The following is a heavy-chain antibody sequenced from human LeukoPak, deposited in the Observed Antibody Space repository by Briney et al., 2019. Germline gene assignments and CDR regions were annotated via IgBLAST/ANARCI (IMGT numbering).Heavy chain of an antibody. CDR3: VKDNPVCES. D-gene: IGHD2-21*01. V-gene: IGHV3-30*02. CDR2: IRFDESDK. J-gene: IGHJ5*02. Sequence: GGSLRLSCVASGFIFKNNGMHWVRQAPGKGLEGVAFIRFDESDKFYADSVKGRFTISRDISKNTLFLEMNGLRVDDTALYYCVKDNPVCESWGQGTLVTVSS. CDR1: GFIFKNNG.